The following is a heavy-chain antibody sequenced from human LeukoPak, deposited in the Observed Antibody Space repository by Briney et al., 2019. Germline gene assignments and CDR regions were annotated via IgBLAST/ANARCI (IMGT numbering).Heavy chain of an antibody. CDR3: ARGSEQQLVPYYYYYYGMDV. CDR1: GYTFTNYA. J-gene: IGHJ6*02. CDR2: ISAGSGNT. D-gene: IGHD6-13*01. Sequence: ASVKVSCTASGYTFTNYAMHWVRQAPGQRIEWMGWISAGSGNTKYSQEFQGRVTMTRNTSISTAYMELSSLRSEDTAVYYCARGSEQQLVPYYYYYYGMDVWGQGTTVTVSS. V-gene: IGHV1-3*03.